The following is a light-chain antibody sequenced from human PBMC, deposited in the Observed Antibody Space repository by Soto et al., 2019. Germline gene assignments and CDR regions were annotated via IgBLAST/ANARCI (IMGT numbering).Light chain of an antibody. CDR1: QSISSY. CDR2: AAS. V-gene: IGKV1-39*01. J-gene: IGKJ3*01. Sequence: DIQMTQSPSSLSASVGDRVTITCRASQSISSYLNWYQQKPGKAPKLLIYAASSLQSGVPSRFSGSGSGTDFTLTIASLQPEDFATYYCQQSISTPPLFTFGPGTKVDIK. CDR3: QQSISTPPLFT.